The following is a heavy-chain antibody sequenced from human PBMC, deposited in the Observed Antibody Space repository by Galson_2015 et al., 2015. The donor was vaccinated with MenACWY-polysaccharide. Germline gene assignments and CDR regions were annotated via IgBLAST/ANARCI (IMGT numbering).Heavy chain of an antibody. CDR2: IYHSGST. Sequence: ETLSLTCAVSGGSVSSNNWYSWVRQPPGKGLEWIGEIYHSGSTNYNPSLKSRVTLSIDSSKNEVSLKLNSVTAADTAVYYCARETSPDRSLSSWGQGTLVTVSS. D-gene: IGHD2-2*01. CDR3: ARETSPDRSLSS. J-gene: IGHJ4*02. CDR1: GGSVSSNNW. V-gene: IGHV4-4*02.